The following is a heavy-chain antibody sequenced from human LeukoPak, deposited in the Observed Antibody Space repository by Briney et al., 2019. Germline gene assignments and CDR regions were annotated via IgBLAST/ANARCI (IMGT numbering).Heavy chain of an antibody. Sequence: SQTLSLTCTVSGGSLSSGSYYWSWIRQPAGKGLEWIGRIYTSGSTNYNPSLKSRVTISVDTSKNQFSLKLSSVTAADTAVYYCARDRGMRRYFDYWGQGTLVTVSS. CDR2: IYTSGST. CDR3: ARDRGMRRYFDY. V-gene: IGHV4-61*02. D-gene: IGHD3-10*01. CDR1: GGSLSSGSYY. J-gene: IGHJ4*02.